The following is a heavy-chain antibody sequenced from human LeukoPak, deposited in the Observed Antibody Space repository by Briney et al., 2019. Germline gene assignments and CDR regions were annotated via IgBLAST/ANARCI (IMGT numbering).Heavy chain of an antibody. Sequence: GGSLRLSCAASGVTFSSYWMNWARQAPGKGLEWVASINHNGNVNYYVDSVKGRFTISRDNAKNSLYLQMSNLRAEDTAMYFCARGGGLDVWGQGATVTVSS. J-gene: IGHJ6*02. D-gene: IGHD3-16*01. CDR3: ARGGGLDV. V-gene: IGHV3-7*03. CDR2: INHNGNVN. CDR1: GVTFSSYW.